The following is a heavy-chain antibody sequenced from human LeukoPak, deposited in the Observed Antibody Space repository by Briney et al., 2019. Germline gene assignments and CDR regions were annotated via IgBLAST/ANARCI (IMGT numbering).Heavy chain of an antibody. J-gene: IGHJ4*02. CDR1: GYTFTGYY. Sequence: ASVKVSCKASGYTFTGYYMHWVRQAPGQGLEWMGWINPNSGGTNYAQKFQGRVTMTRDTSISTAYMELSRLRSDDTAVYYCARVRGLLVAGDYWGQGTLVTVSS. D-gene: IGHD2-15*01. CDR3: ARVRGLLVAGDY. V-gene: IGHV1-2*02. CDR2: INPNSGGT.